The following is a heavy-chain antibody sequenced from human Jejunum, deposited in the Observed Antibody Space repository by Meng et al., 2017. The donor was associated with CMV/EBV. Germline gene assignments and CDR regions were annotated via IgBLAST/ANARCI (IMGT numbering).Heavy chain of an antibody. Sequence: ASGYTFTSYDINWVRQATGQGLEWMGWMNPNSGNTGYAQKFQGRVTITRNTSISTAYMELSSLRSEDTAVYYCARGRVPAAPPDYWGQGTLVTVFS. D-gene: IGHD2-2*01. J-gene: IGHJ4*02. CDR1: GYTFTSYD. CDR3: ARGRVPAAPPDY. CDR2: MNPNSGNT. V-gene: IGHV1-8*03.